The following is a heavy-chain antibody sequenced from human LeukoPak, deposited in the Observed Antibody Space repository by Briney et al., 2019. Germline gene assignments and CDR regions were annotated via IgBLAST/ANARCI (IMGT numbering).Heavy chain of an antibody. Sequence: GGSLRLSCAASGFTFSSYSMNWVRQAPEKGLEWVSSISSSSSYIYYADSVKGRFTISRDNAKNSLYLQMNSLRAEDTAVYYCAKVRGDGYIPFDYWGPGTLVTVSS. CDR1: GFTFSSYS. CDR2: ISSSSSYI. D-gene: IGHD5-24*01. J-gene: IGHJ4*02. CDR3: AKVRGDGYIPFDY. V-gene: IGHV3-21*01.